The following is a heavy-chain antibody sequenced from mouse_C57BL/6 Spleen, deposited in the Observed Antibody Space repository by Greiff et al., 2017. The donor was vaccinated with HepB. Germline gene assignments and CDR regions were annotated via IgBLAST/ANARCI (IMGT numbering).Heavy chain of an antibody. CDR1: GYTFTTYP. CDR3: AIYYYGSSYWYFDV. D-gene: IGHD1-1*01. Sequence: VKLMESGAELVKPGASVKMSCKASGYTFTTYPIEWMKQNHGKSLEWIGNFHPYNDDTKYNEKFKGKATLTVEKSSSTVYLELSRLTSDDSAVYYCAIYYYGSSYWYFDVWGTGTTVTVSS. CDR2: FHPYNDDT. V-gene: IGHV1-47*01. J-gene: IGHJ1*03.